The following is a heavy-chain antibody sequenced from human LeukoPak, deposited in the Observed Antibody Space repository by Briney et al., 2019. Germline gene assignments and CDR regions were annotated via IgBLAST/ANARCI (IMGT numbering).Heavy chain of an antibody. CDR1: GGSISSSNW. J-gene: IGHJ1*01. V-gene: IGHV4-4*02. Sequence: SETLSLTCAVSGGSISSSNWWSWVRQPPGKGLEWIGEIYHSGSTNYNPSLKSRVTISVDKSKNQFSLKLSSVTAADTAVYYCAVGAEPADGYSSSWTEYFQHWGQGTLVTVSS. D-gene: IGHD6-13*01. CDR3: AVGAEPADGYSSSWTEYFQH. CDR2: IYHSGST.